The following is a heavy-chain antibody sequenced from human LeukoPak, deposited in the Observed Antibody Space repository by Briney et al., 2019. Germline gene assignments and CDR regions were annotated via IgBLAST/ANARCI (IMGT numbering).Heavy chain of an antibody. CDR3: AREDYYDITTFGY. CDR2: ISYDGNNK. Sequence: TGGSLRLSCAASGFTFSSYTMHWVRQAPGKGLEWVAVISYDGNNKYYADSVKGRFTISRDNSKNTLYLQMNSLRAEDTAVYYCAREDYYDITTFGYWGQGTLVTVSS. J-gene: IGHJ4*02. CDR1: GFTFSSYT. D-gene: IGHD3-22*01. V-gene: IGHV3-30*14.